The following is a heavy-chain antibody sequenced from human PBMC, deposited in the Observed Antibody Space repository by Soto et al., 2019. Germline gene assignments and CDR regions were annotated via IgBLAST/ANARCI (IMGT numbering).Heavy chain of an antibody. V-gene: IGHV1-69*02. CDR3: ASSGYEIDY. D-gene: IGHD5-12*01. CDR2: IIPILGIA. J-gene: IGHJ4*02. CDR1: GGTLSSYT. Sequence: ASVKVSCTASGGTLSSYTISWVRQAPGQGLEWMGRIIPILGIANYAQKFQGRVTITADKSTGTAYMELSSLRSEDTAVYYCASSGYEIDYWGQGTLVTVSS.